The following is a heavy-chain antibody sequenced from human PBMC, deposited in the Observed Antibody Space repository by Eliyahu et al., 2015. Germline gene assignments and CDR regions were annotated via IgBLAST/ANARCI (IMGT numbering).Heavy chain of an antibody. Sequence: EVQLVESGGGLVXPGGSXTLXCAASGFXFSGXAIXWVRQASGKGLEWVGRXRSKANSYATAYTASVKGRFTISRDDSRNTAFLQMNSLKTEDTAVYYCTRGVGSSDHYWDQGTLVTVSS. CDR1: GFXFSGXA. J-gene: IGHJ4*02. D-gene: IGHD6-6*01. V-gene: IGHV3-73*02. CDR3: TRGVGSSDHY. CDR2: XRSKANSYAT.